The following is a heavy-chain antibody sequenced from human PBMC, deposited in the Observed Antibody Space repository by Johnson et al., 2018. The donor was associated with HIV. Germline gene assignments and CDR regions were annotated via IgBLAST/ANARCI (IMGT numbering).Heavy chain of an antibody. CDR2: IKQDGSEK. V-gene: IGHV3-7*05. CDR1: GFSFSSYW. CDR3: ARDYYDMPWGYDAFDI. D-gene: IGHD3-22*01. J-gene: IGHJ3*02. Sequence: VQLVESGGGVVQPGGSLRLSCAASGFSFSSYWMSWVRQAPGKGLEWVANIKQDGSEKYYVDSVKGRFTISRDNAKNSLYLQMNSLRAEDTAVYYCARDYYDMPWGYDAFDIWGQGTVVTVSS.